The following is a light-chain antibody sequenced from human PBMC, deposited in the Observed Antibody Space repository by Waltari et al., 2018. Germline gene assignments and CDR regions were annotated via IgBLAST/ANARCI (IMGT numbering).Light chain of an antibody. CDR1: QSISTW. CDR2: KAS. J-gene: IGKJ1*01. Sequence: DIQMTQSPSTLSASVGDRVTINCRASQSISTWLVWYQQKPGKAPKLLIYKASTLETGVPSRFSGSGSGTEFTLTISNLQPDDFATYYCQQYNYYWTFGQGTKVEI. V-gene: IGKV1-5*03. CDR3: QQYNYYWT.